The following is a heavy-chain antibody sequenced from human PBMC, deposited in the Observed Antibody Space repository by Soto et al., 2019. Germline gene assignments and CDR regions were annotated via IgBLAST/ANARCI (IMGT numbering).Heavy chain of an antibody. J-gene: IGHJ4*02. D-gene: IGHD6-13*01. CDR3: ASSSAARLFDS. CDR1: GFTFSNSW. Sequence: GGSLRLSCAASGFTFSNSWMHWVRQAPGKGLVWVSRINTDGISTNYADSVKGRFTISRDNAKSTLFLQMNSLRAEDTAVYFCASSSAARLFDSWGQGT. V-gene: IGHV3-74*01. CDR2: INTDGIST.